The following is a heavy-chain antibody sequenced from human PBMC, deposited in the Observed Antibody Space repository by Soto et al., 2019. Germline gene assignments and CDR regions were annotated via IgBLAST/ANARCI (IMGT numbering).Heavy chain of an antibody. CDR1: GYTLTELS. CDR2: FDPEDGET. D-gene: IGHD4-17*01. J-gene: IGHJ4*02. CDR3: ATMMTAGATVTTYYFDY. V-gene: IGHV1-24*01. Sequence: SVKVSCKVSGYTLTELSMHWVRQAPGKGLEWMGGFDPEDGETIYAQKFQGRVTMTEDTSTDTAYMELSSLRSEDTAVYYCATMMTAGATVTTYYFDYWGQGTLVTVSS.